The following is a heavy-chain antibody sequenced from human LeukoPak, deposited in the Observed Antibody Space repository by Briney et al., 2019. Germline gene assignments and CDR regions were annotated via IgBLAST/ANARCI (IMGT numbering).Heavy chain of an antibody. Sequence: GGSLRLSCAASGFTFSSYAMHWVRQAPGKGLEWVAVISYDGSNKYYADSVKGRFTISRDNSKNTVYLQMSSLRVDDTAVYYCAKAASSSWPSYYYGMDVWGQGTTVTVSS. CDR3: AKAASSSWPSYYYGMDV. J-gene: IGHJ6*02. CDR2: ISYDGSNK. CDR1: GFTFSSYA. V-gene: IGHV3-30*04. D-gene: IGHD6-13*01.